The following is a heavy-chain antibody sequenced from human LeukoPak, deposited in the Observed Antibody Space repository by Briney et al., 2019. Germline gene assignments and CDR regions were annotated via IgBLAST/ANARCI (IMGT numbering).Heavy chain of an antibody. Sequence: GGSLRLSCAASGFTFSSYGMHWVRQAPGKGLEWVAVISYDGSNKYYADSVKGRFTISGDNSKNTLYLQMNSLRAEDTAVYYCARDLVGDHSSSFFDYWGQGTLATVSS. D-gene: IGHD6-6*01. V-gene: IGHV3-30*03. J-gene: IGHJ4*02. CDR2: ISYDGSNK. CDR1: GFTFSSYG. CDR3: ARDLVGDHSSSFFDY.